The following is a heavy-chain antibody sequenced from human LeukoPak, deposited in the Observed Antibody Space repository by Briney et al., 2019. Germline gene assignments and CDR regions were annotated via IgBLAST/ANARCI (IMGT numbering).Heavy chain of an antibody. Sequence: GGSLRLSCAGSGFIFSSYAMSWVRQAPGKGLEWVSVIYSGGSTYYADSVKGRFTISRDNSKNTLYLQMNSLRAEDTAVYYCARVGWDYDDAFDIWGQGTMVTVSS. J-gene: IGHJ3*02. CDR3: ARVGWDYDDAFDI. CDR2: IYSGGST. CDR1: GFIFSSYA. V-gene: IGHV3-66*01. D-gene: IGHD4-17*01.